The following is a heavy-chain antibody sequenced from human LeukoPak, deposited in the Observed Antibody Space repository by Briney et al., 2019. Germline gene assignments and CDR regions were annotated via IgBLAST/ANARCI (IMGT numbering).Heavy chain of an antibody. V-gene: IGHV3-15*07. CDR3: ATGGYDFSY. CDR1: GFTFSNAW. J-gene: IGHJ4*02. Sequence: GGSLRLSCAASGFTFSNAWMNWVRQAPGKGLEWVGRIKTRSDGGTTDYAAPINGRFTISRDDSKSTLFLQMNSLKTEDTAVYYCATGGYDFSYWGQGTQVTVSS. CDR2: IKTRSDGGTT. D-gene: IGHD5-12*01.